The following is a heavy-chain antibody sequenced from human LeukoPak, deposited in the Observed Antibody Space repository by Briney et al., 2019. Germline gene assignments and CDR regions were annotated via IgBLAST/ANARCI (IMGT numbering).Heavy chain of an antibody. CDR2: INSDGSST. CDR3: ASMGTGSYYSGLDY. Sequence: GGSLRLSCAASGFTFSSYWMHWVRQAPGKGLVWVSRINSDGSSTSYADSVKGRFTISRDNAKNTLYLQMDSLRAEDTPVYYCASMGTGSYYSGLDYWGQGTLVTVSS. D-gene: IGHD1-26*01. J-gene: IGHJ4*02. CDR1: GFTFSSYW. V-gene: IGHV3-74*01.